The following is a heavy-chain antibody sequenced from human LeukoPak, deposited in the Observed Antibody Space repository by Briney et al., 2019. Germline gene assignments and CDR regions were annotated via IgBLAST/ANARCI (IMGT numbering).Heavy chain of an antibody. J-gene: IGHJ4*02. Sequence: ASVKVSCKASGYTFTGYYMHWVRQAPGQGLEWMGWINPNSGGTNYAQKFQGRVTMTRDTSISTAYMELSRLRSDDTAVYYCARDLRRIQLWLGYWGQGTLVTVSS. CDR1: GYTFTGYY. CDR3: ARDLRRIQLWLGY. D-gene: IGHD5-18*01. V-gene: IGHV1-2*02. CDR2: INPNSGGT.